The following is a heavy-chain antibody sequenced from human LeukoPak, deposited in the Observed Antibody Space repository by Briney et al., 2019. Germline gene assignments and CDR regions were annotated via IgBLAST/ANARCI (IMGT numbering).Heavy chain of an antibody. CDR2: IYPGDSDT. Sequence: GESLKISCKGSGYSFTSYWIGWVRQMPGKGLEWMGIIYPGDSDTRYSPSFQGQVTISADRSISTAYLQWSSLKASDTAMYYCARHAPRTYSSSSALLDYWGQGTLVTVSS. D-gene: IGHD6-6*01. CDR3: ARHAPRTYSSSSALLDY. CDR1: GYSFTSYW. V-gene: IGHV5-51*01. J-gene: IGHJ4*02.